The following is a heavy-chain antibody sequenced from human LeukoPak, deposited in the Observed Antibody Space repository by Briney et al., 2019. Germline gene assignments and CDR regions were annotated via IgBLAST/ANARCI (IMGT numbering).Heavy chain of an antibody. CDR3: ARKGAGYSGYGIDY. D-gene: IGHD5-12*01. J-gene: IGHJ4*02. CDR1: GFTFSRYS. V-gene: IGHV3-21*01. Sequence: GGSLRLSCVASGFTFSRYSMNWVRQAPGKGLEWVSSISSSSSYIYYADSVKGRFTISRDDAKNSLYLQMNSLRAEDTAVYYCARKGAGYSGYGIDYWGQGTLVTVSS. CDR2: ISSSSSYI.